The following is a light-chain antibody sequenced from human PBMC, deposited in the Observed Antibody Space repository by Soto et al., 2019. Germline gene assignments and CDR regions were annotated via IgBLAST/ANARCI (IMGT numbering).Light chain of an antibody. Sequence: DIQMTQSPSTLSASVGDRVTITCRASQSISSWLAWYQQKPGKAPTLLIYDASCLESGVPSRFSGSGSGTEFTLTISSLQPDDFATYYCQQYNSYPWTFGQGTKVEIK. V-gene: IGKV1-5*01. CDR1: QSISSW. CDR3: QQYNSYPWT. J-gene: IGKJ1*01. CDR2: DAS.